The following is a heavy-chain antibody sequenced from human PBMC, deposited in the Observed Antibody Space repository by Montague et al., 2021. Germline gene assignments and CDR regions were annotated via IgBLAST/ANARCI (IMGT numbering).Heavy chain of an antibody. J-gene: IGHJ4*02. Sequence: SLRLSCAASGFTFSNAWMTWVRQAPGKGLEWVGRIKSKTDGGTTDYVASVKGRFTISRDDSKNMLYLQMNSLQIGDTAVYYCTTGTELWFGESSRPWYWGQGTQVTVSS. D-gene: IGHD3-10*01. CDR2: IKSKTDGGTT. CDR1: GFTFSNAW. V-gene: IGHV3-15*01. CDR3: TTGTELWFGESSRPWY.